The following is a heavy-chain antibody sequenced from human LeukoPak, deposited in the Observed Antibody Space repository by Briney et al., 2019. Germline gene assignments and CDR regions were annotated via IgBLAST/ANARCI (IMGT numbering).Heavy chain of an antibody. CDR3: ARERGDCSGGSCYWHNWFDP. D-gene: IGHD2-15*01. CDR2: IWYDGSNK. V-gene: IGHV3-33*08. J-gene: IGHJ5*02. Sequence: PGGPLRPPCAASGFTLSSYGMHWVRQAPGKGLEGGAVIWYDGSNKYYADSVKGRFTISRDNSKNTLYLQMNSLRAEDTAVYYCARERGDCSGGSCYWHNWFDPWGQGTLVTVSS. CDR1: GFTLSSYG.